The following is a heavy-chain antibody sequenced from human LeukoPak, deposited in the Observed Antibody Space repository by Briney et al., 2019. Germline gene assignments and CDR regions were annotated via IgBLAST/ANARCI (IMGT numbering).Heavy chain of an antibody. CDR3: ARGTGYSYGLDY. V-gene: IGHV4-59*01. CDR1: GGSISSYY. D-gene: IGHD5-18*01. Sequence: SETLSLTCTVSGGSISSYYWSWIRQPPGKGLEWIGYIYYSGSTNYNPSLKSRVTISVDTSKNQFSLKLSSVTAADTAVYYCARGTGYSYGLDYWGQGTLVTVSS. CDR2: IYYSGST. J-gene: IGHJ4*02.